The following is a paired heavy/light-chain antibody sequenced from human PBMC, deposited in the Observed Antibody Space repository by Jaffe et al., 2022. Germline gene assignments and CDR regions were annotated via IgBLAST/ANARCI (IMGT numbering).Heavy chain of an antibody. CDR1: GYTFTGYY. D-gene: IGHD2-15*01. V-gene: IGHV1-2*02. CDR2: INPKSGVT. Sequence: QVQLVQSGAEVREPGASVKVSCKASGYTFTGYYIHWVRQAPGQGLEWMGWINPKSGVTNPAQRFQGRVTMSRDTSISTAYMDLSRLRSGDTAVFYCARSNSEYCNRGSCYAFDIWGQGTMVTVSS. CDR3: ARSNSEYCNRGSCYAFDI. J-gene: IGHJ3*02.
Light chain of an antibody. V-gene: IGLV3-25*03. CDR3: QLGDSSSIWV. CDR1: ALPKQY. Sequence: SYELTQPPSVSVSPGQTARITCSGEALPKQYAYWYQQKPGQAPLMVMYKDSARPSGIPERFSGFNSGTTVTLTISGVQAEDEADYYCQLGDSSSIWVFGGGTKLTVL. CDR2: KDS. J-gene: IGLJ3*02.